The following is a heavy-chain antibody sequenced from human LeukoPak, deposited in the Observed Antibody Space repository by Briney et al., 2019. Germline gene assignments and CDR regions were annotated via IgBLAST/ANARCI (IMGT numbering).Heavy chain of an antibody. Sequence: SETLSLTCTVSGGSISSYYWSWIRQPPGKGLEWIGYIYYSGSTIYNPSLKSRVTISVDTSKNQFSLRLSSVTAADTAVYYCARHQYYHEAFDTWGQGTLVTVSS. D-gene: IGHD2-2*01. CDR3: ARHQYYHEAFDT. CDR2: IYYSGST. V-gene: IGHV4-59*08. CDR1: GGSISSYY. J-gene: IGHJ3*02.